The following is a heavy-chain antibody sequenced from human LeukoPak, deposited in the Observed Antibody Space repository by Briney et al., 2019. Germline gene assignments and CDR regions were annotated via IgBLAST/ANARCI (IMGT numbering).Heavy chain of an antibody. Sequence: SETLSLTCTVSSYSISSNYYWGWVRQPPGKALEWIGNIFYSGSTYYSPSLKSRVTISLDTSRNQFSLKLNSVTAADTAVYYCAKSNGYGLIDIWGQGTMVTVSS. CDR2: IFYSGST. CDR1: SYSISSNYY. J-gene: IGHJ3*02. V-gene: IGHV4-38-2*02. CDR3: AKSNGYGLIDI. D-gene: IGHD3-10*01.